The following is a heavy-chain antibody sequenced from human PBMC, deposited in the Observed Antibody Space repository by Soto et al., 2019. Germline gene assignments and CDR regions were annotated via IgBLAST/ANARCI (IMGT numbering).Heavy chain of an antibody. CDR2: TRQDGGQS. Sequence: SWFTVCCYRIGWIRQAPGKGLEWVANTRQDGGQSYLVDSVQGRFTISRDNAKNSVYLQMNSLRAEDTAVDYGVRYGSSFWYF. V-gene: IGHV3-7*01. CDR1: WFTVCCYR. D-gene: IGHD1-1*01. J-gene: IGHJ2*01. CDR3: VRYGSSFWYF.